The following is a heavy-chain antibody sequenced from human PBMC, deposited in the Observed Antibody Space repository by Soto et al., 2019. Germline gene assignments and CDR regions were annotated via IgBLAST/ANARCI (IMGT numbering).Heavy chain of an antibody. J-gene: IGHJ4*02. CDR3: ARGPRCSSTSCYGGGYFDY. V-gene: IGHV1-3*01. CDR2: INAGNGNT. Sequence: QVQLVQSGAEVKKPGASVKVSCKASGYTFTSYAMHWVRQAPGQRLEWMGWINAGNGNTKYSQKFQGRVTITRDTSASTAYMELSSLRSEDTAVYYCARGPRCSSTSCYGGGYFDYWGQGTLVTVSS. CDR1: GYTFTSYA. D-gene: IGHD2-2*01.